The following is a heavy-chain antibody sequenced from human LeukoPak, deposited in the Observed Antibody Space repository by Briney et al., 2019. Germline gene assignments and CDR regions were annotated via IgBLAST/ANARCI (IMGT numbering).Heavy chain of an antibody. J-gene: IGHJ4*02. CDR1: SGSISSGSYY. CDR3: ARGAWGSQLVGDYFDY. Sequence: PSETLSLTCTVSSGSISSGSYYWSWIRQPAGKGLEWIGRIYPGGSTDYNPSLKSRVTISVDTSKIQFSLKLTSVTAADTAVYYCARGAWGSQLVGDYFDYWGQGTLVTVSS. CDR2: IYPGGST. D-gene: IGHD6-6*01. V-gene: IGHV4-61*02.